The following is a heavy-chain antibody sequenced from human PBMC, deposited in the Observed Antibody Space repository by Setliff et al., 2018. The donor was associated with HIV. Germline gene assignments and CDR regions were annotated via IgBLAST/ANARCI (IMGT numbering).Heavy chain of an antibody. D-gene: IGHD3-22*01. V-gene: IGHV3-48*03. CDR3: ARDYYDSSGYYLLDAFDI. CDR1: GLIFSSYE. CDR2: IGGHGSII. Sequence: GSLRLSCAASGLIFSSYEMNWVRQAPGKGLEWISFIGGHGSIIHYADSVKGRFTISRDNAKNSVYLQMHSLRVEDTAVYYCARDYYDSSGYYLLDAFDIWGQGTMVTVSS. J-gene: IGHJ3*02.